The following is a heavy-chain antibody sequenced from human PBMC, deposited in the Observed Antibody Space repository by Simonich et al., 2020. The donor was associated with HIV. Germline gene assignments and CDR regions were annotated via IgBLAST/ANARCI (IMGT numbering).Heavy chain of an antibody. CDR3: ARDEARIAAAGTQD. V-gene: IGHV4-38-2*02. Sequence: QVQLQESGPGLVKPSETLSLTCTVNSGHYWGWLRQSPGKGLEWIGEIYHSGSTNSNPSLKSRVTISVDKSKNQFSLKLSSVTAADTAVYYCARDEARIAAAGTQDWGQGTLVTVSS. J-gene: IGHJ4*02. D-gene: IGHD6-13*01. CDR2: IYHSGST. CDR1: NSGHY.